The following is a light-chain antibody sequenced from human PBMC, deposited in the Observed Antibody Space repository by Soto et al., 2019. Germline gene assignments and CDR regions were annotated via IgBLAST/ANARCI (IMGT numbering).Light chain of an antibody. J-gene: IGKJ2*01. V-gene: IGKV1-5*03. CDR2: KAS. CDR1: QSISSW. CDR3: QQYNSHPRT. Sequence: DIQMTQSPSTLSASVGDRVTITCRASQSISSWLAWYQQKPGKAPKLLIYKASSLESGVPSRFSGSGSGTEFTLTSSSLQPDDFATYYCQQYNSHPRTFGQGTKLEIK.